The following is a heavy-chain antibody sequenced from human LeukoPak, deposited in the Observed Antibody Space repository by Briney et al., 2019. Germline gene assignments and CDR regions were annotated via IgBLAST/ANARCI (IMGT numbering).Heavy chain of an antibody. D-gene: IGHD2-2*03. CDR3: ARDRGYCRSTSCYSYWFDS. V-gene: IGHV3-23*01. CDR1: GFTFSSYA. CDR2: ISGSGGST. J-gene: IGHJ5*01. Sequence: GGSLRLSCAASGFTFSSYAMSWVRQAPGKGLEWVSAISGSGGSTYYADSVKGRFTISRDNADNSLYLQMNSLRGEDTAVYYCARDRGYCRSTSCYSYWFDSWGQGTLVTVSS.